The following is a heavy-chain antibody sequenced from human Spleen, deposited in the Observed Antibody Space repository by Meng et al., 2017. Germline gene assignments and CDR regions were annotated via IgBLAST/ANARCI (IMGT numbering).Heavy chain of an antibody. J-gene: IGHJ2*01. D-gene: IGHD6-13*01. Sequence: SETLSLTCAVSGYSITGSYNWGWIRQSPGKGLEWIGSIYQSGSTYYNPSLKSRVTISVDRSKHQFSLKLSSVTAADTAVYYCARDSSSWNYWYFDLWGRGTLVTVSS. CDR1: GYSITGSYN. V-gene: IGHV4-38-2*02. CDR2: IYQSGST. CDR3: ARDSSSWNYWYFDL.